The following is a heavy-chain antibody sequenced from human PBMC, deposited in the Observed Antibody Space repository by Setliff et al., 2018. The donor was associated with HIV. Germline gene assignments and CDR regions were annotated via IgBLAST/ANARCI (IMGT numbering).Heavy chain of an antibody. CDR1: GGSFSNYY. CDR2: INHRGST. Sequence: NPSETLSLTCAVYGGSFSNYYWSWIRQSPGKGLEWIGEINHRGSTNYSPSLKIRALISADTSKNQFSLKLNSVTAADTAVYYCARVINYYGSGYFDYWGQGTLVTVSS. D-gene: IGHD3-10*01. V-gene: IGHV4-34*01. J-gene: IGHJ4*02. CDR3: ARVINYYGSGYFDY.